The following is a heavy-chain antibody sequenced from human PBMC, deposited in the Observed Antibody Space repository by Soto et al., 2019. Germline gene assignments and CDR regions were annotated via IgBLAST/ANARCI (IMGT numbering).Heavy chain of an antibody. CDR1: GDSVSSNSAA. V-gene: IGHV6-1*01. Sequence: QTLSLTCAISGDSVSSNSAAWNWIRQSPSRGLEWLGRTYYRSKWYNDYAVSVKSRITINPDTSKNQFSLQLNSVTPEDTAVYYCARESSVAGPSPLYYYYYGMDVWGQGTTVTVSS. J-gene: IGHJ6*02. CDR2: TYYRSKWYN. CDR3: ARESSVAGPSPLYYYYYGMDV. D-gene: IGHD6-19*01.